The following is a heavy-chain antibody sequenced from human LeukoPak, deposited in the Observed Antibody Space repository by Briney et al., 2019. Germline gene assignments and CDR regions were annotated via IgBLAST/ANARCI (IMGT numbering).Heavy chain of an antibody. J-gene: IGHJ5*02. CDR1: GYTFTGYY. CDR2: INPNSGGT. CDR3: ARGLGYCSSTSCYHWFDP. D-gene: IGHD2-2*01. Sequence: ASVKVSCKASGYTFTGYYIHWVRQAPGQGLEWMGWINPNSGGTNYAQKFQGRVTMTRDTSISTAYMELSRLRSDDTAVYYCARGLGYCSSTSCYHWFDPWGQGTLVTVSS. V-gene: IGHV1-2*02.